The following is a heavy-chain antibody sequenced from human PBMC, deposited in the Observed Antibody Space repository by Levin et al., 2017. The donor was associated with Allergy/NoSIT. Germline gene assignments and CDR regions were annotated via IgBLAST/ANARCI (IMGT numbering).Heavy chain of an antibody. CDR2: IIPILGIA. Sequence: SVKVSCKASGGTFSSYAISWVRQAPGQGLEWMGRIIPILGIANYAQKFQGRVTITADKSTSTAYMELSSLRSEDTAVYYCAREHSSGWYGSPSGFDYWGQGTLVTVSS. CDR1: GGTFSSYA. V-gene: IGHV1-69*04. CDR3: AREHSSGWYGSPSGFDY. D-gene: IGHD6-19*01. J-gene: IGHJ4*02.